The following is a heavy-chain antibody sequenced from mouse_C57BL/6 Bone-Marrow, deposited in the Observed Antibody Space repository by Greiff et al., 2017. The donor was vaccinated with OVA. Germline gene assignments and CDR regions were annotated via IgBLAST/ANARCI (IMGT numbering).Heavy chain of an antibody. J-gene: IGHJ2*03. CDR2: IDPGGGNI. CDR3: ARSGRLIDYFDY. CDR1: GYTFTDYY. V-gene: IGHV1-76*01. D-gene: IGHD2-2*01. Sequence: QVQLQQSGAELVRPGASVKLSCTASGYTFTDYYIRWVKQRPGQGLEWIARIDPGGGNINYNEKFKGKATLTADKSSSPAYMQLSIRTSDNYAVYFCARSGRLIDYFDYGCRGTGLTVSS.